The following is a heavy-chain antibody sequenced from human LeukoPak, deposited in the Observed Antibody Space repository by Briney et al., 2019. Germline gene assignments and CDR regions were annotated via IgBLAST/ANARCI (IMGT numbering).Heavy chain of an antibody. CDR1: GGSVSGYY. J-gene: IGHJ5*02. CDR2: MYYSGST. CDR3: ARDREYSSSGLVRFDH. D-gene: IGHD6-6*01. Sequence: PSETLSLTCTVSGGSVSGYYWSWIRQPPGKGLEWIGYMYYSGSTLHTPSLKSRVTISVDTSETQFSLKLTSVTAADTAVYYCARDREYSSSGLVRFDHWGHGILVTVSS. V-gene: IGHV4-59*02.